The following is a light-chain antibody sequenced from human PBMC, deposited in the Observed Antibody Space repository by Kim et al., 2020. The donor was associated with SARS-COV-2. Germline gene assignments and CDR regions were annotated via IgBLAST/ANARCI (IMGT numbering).Light chain of an antibody. V-gene: IGKV1-9*01. CDR1: QGINTY. CDR3: LQFNSHPLT. Sequence: QLTQSPSSLSASVGDRVTITCRASQGINTYLAWYQQKPGKAPKLLIHAASTLQSGVPSRFSGTGSGTDFTLTIYSLQPEDSATYYCLQFNSHPLTFGGGTKVDIK. CDR2: AAS. J-gene: IGKJ4*01.